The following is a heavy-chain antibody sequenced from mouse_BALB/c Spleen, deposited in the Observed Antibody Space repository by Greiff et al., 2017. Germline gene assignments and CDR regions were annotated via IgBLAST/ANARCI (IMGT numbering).Heavy chain of an antibody. CDR1: GFSLTSYG. V-gene: IGHV2-9*02. CDR3: ARDYYGSSPGWYFDV. D-gene: IGHD1-1*01. Sequence: VKLMESGPGLVAPSQSLSITCTVSGFSLTSYGVHWVRQPPGKGLEWLGVIWAGGSTNYNSALMSRLSISKDNSKSQVFLKMNSLQTDDTAMYYCARDYYGSSPGWYFDVWGAGTTVTVSS. CDR2: IWAGGST. J-gene: IGHJ1*01.